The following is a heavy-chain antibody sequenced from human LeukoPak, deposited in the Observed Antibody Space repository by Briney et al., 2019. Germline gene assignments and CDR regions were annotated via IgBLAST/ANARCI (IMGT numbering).Heavy chain of an antibody. Sequence: GESLKISCKGSGYSFTSYWIGWVRRMPGKGLEWMGIIYPGDSDTRYNPSFQGQVTISADKSISTAYLQWSSLKASDTAMYYCARHLRDYDILTGYYRTWYYYGMDVWGQGTTVTVSS. D-gene: IGHD3-9*01. CDR1: GYSFTSYW. J-gene: IGHJ6*02. V-gene: IGHV5-51*01. CDR3: ARHLRDYDILTGYYRTWYYYGMDV. CDR2: IYPGDSDT.